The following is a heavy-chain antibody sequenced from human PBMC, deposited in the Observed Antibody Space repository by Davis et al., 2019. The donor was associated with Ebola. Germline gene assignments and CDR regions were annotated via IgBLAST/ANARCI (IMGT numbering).Heavy chain of an antibody. CDR1: GFTFSSYW. V-gene: IGHV3-74*01. D-gene: IGHD6-19*01. J-gene: IGHJ4*02. Sequence: HTGGSLRLSCAASGFTFSSYWMHWVRQAPGKGLVWVSRINSDGSSTSYADSVKGRFTISRDNSKNTLILQMSSLRAEDTAVYYCVRQYSTVWYHYDYFDYWGQGILVTVSS. CDR3: VRQYSTVWYHYDYFDY. CDR2: INSDGSST.